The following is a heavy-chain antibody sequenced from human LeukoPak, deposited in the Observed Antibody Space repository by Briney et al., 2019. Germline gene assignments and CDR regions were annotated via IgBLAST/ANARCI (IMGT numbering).Heavy chain of an antibody. Sequence: SQTLSLTCTVSGGSISSGSYYWSWIRQPAGKEMEWFGRISASGSTNYNPSLRSRVTISVHASRNQFSLTLTSVTAADTAVYYCARDPRWYFDLWGRGTLVTVSS. J-gene: IGHJ2*01. CDR3: ARDPRWYFDL. CDR2: ISASGST. V-gene: IGHV4-61*02. CDR1: GGSISSGSYY.